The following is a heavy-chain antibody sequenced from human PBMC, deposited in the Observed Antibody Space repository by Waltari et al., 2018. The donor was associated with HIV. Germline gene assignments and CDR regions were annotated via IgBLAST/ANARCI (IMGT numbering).Heavy chain of an antibody. V-gene: IGHV3-7*01. CDR1: GFTFSGSW. Sequence: EVQLVESGGGLVQPGGSLRLSCAASGFTFSGSWMRWVRQAPGKGLEWVANIKQDGSEIYYVDSVKGRFTISRDNAKNSLYLQMNSLRAEDTAVYFCARRGGRSSPLGYWGQGTLVTVSS. CDR3: ARRGGRSSPLGY. CDR2: IKQDGSEI. D-gene: IGHD6-13*01. J-gene: IGHJ4*02.